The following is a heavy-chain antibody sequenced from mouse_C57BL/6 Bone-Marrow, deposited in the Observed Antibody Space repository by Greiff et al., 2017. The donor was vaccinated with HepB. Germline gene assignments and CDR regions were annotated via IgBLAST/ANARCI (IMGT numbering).Heavy chain of an antibody. D-gene: IGHD1-1*01. CDR2: ISNLAYSI. Sequence: EVHLVESGGGLVQPGGSLKLSCAASGFTFSDYGMAWVRQAPRKGPEWVAFISNLAYSIYYADTVTGRFTISRENAKNTLYLEMSSLRSEDTAMYYCARTVYYYGSSYWYFDVWGTGTTVTVSS. CDR3: ARTVYYYGSSYWYFDV. V-gene: IGHV5-15*01. J-gene: IGHJ1*03. CDR1: GFTFSDYG.